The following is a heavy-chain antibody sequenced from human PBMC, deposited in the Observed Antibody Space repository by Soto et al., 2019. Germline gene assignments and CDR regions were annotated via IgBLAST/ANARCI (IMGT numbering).Heavy chain of an antibody. D-gene: IGHD3-16*02. Sequence: EVQLVESGGGLVQPGGSLRLSCAASGFTFSSYSMNWVRQAPGKGLEWVSYISSSSSTIYYADSVKGRFTISRDNAKNSLYLQMNSLRDEDTAVYYCARDSPNTYVWGSYRYNDFDYWGQGTLVTVSS. J-gene: IGHJ4*02. CDR3: ARDSPNTYVWGSYRYNDFDY. V-gene: IGHV3-48*02. CDR2: ISSSSSTI. CDR1: GFTFSSYS.